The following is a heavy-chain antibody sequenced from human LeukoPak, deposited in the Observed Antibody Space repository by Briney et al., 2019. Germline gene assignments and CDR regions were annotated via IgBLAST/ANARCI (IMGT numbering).Heavy chain of an antibody. D-gene: IGHD3-10*01. CDR3: ATAITMVRGVSRGSFDP. CDR1: GYTLTELS. Sequence: ASVKVSCKVSGYTLTELSMHWVRQAPGKGLEWMGGFDPEDGETIYAQKFQGRVTMTEDTSTDTAYMELSSLRSEDTAVYYCATAITMVRGVSRGSFDPWGQGTLVTVSS. V-gene: IGHV1-24*01. CDR2: FDPEDGET. J-gene: IGHJ5*02.